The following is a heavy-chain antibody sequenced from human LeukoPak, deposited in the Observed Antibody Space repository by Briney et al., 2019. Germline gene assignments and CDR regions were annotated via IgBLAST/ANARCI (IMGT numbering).Heavy chain of an antibody. CDR3: ARSDNWNDVWAWFDP. CDR2: ISAYNGDT. V-gene: IGHV1-18*01. J-gene: IGHJ5*02. Sequence: ASVKVSCKASGYTFTSYGIGWVRQAPGQGLEWMGWISAYNGDTNYVQKLQGRVTMTTDTSTSTAYMELRSLRSDDTAVYYCARSDNWNDVWAWFDPWGQGTLVTVSS. CDR1: GYTFTSYG. D-gene: IGHD1-20*01.